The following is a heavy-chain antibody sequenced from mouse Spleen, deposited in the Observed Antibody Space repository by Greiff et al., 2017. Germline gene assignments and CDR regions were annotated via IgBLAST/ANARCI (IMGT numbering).Heavy chain of an antibody. D-gene: IGHD1-1*01. V-gene: IGHV1-22*01. J-gene: IGHJ2*01. CDR2: INPNNGGT. Sequence: VQLQQSGPELVKPGASVKMSCKASGYTFTDYNMHWVKQSHGKSLEWIGYINPNNGGTSYNQKFKGKATLTVNKSSSTAYMELRSLTSEDSAVYYCARWIYYGSSYDYWGQGTTLTVSS. CDR1: GYTFTDYN. CDR3: ARWIYYGSSYDY.